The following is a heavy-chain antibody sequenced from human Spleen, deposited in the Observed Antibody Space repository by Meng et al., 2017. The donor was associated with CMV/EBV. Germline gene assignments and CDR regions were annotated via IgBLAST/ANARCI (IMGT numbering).Heavy chain of an antibody. CDR2: INHSGST. CDR1: SLSGYY. V-gene: IGHV4-34*01. Sequence: SLSGYYWNGIRQPPGKWLEWIGEINHSGSTNYNPSLKSRVTISVDTSKNQFSLKLSSVTAADTVVYYCARGGRRGIAARPPRWHFDLWGRGTLVTVSS. J-gene: IGHJ2*01. CDR3: ARGGRRGIAARPPRWHFDL. D-gene: IGHD6-6*01.